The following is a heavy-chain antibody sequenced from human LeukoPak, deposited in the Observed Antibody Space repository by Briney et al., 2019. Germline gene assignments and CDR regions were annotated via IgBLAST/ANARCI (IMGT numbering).Heavy chain of an antibody. V-gene: IGHV3-48*01. Sequence: GWSLRLSCAASGFTFSSYSMNWVRQAPGKGLEWLSYITGGSSTITYYADSVKGRFTISRDNSKNTLYLQMNSLRVEDTAVYYCAKFDCWGQGTLVTVSS. CDR2: ITGGSSTIT. CDR1: GFTFSSYS. CDR3: AKFDC. J-gene: IGHJ4*02.